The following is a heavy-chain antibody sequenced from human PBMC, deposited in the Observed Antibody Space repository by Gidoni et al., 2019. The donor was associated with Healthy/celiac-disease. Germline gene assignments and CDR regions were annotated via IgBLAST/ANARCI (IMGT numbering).Heavy chain of an antibody. CDR1: GFTFDDYA. D-gene: IGHD6-19*01. CDR2: IMWTSGSI. V-gene: IGHV3-9*01. J-gene: IGHJ4*02. CDR3: AKGPTWLPRRYFDY. Sequence: EVQLVESGGGLVQPGRSLRLSCPSSGFTFDDYAIHWVRQAPGNVLAWGSGIMWTSGSIGYADSVKGRFTISSYNAKNSLYLQMNSMRAEDTALYYCAKGPTWLPRRYFDYWGQGTLVTVSS.